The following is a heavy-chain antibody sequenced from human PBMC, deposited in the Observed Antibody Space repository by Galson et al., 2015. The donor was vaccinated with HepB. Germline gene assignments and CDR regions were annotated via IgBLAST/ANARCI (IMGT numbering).Heavy chain of an antibody. CDR2: INPSGGST. Sequence: SVKVSCKASGYTFTSYYMHWVRQAPGQGLEWMGIINPSGGSTSYAQKFQGRVTMTRDTSTSTVYMELSSLRSEDTAVYYCARLYYYDSSGYRWFDPWGQGTLVTVSS. CDR3: ARLYYYDSSGYRWFDP. J-gene: IGHJ5*02. V-gene: IGHV1-46*01. D-gene: IGHD3-22*01. CDR1: GYTFTSYY.